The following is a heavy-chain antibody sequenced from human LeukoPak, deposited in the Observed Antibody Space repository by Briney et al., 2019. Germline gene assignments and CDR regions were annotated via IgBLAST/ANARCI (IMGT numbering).Heavy chain of an antibody. CDR2: ISSSGSTI. J-gene: IGHJ4*02. CDR3: AKDISVGWDIVATIGETFDY. CDR1: GFTFSSYE. V-gene: IGHV3-48*03. Sequence: GGSLRLSCAASGFTFSSYEMNWVRQAPGKGLEWVSYISSSGSTIYYADSVKGRFTISRDNAKNSLYLQMNSLRAEDTAVYYCAKDISVGWDIVATIGETFDYWGQGTLVTVSS. D-gene: IGHD5-12*01.